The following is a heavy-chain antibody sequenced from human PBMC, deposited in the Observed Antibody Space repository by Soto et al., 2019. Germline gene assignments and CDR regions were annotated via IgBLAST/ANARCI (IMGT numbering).Heavy chain of an antibody. CDR1: GFIISAYS. V-gene: IGHV3-21*02. D-gene: IGHD5-12*01. CDR3: ARHRGGGSSPPA. J-gene: IGHJ5*02. Sequence: EVQLVESGGGLVKPGGSLRLSCAASGFIISAYSMNWVRQAPGKGLEWVASISETSDYIFYADSVKGRFTISRENAKNSLYLQMSSLRAEDTAVYYCARHRGGGSSPPAWGQGALVTVSS. CDR2: ISETSDYI.